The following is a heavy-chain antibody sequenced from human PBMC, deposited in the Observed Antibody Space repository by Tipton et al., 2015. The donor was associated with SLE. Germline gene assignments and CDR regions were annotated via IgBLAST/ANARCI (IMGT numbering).Heavy chain of an antibody. CDR2: IFDTGST. V-gene: IGHV4-61*02. Sequence: TLSLTCIVSGDSMSSFSHYWSWIRQPAGKGLEWIGRIFDTGSTDYNPSLKSRVTISVDTSKNQFSLRLTSVTAADTAVYHCTRVPRYNWNYIADWGQGTLVSVSS. D-gene: IGHD1-7*01. CDR3: TRVPRYNWNYIAD. CDR1: GDSMSSFSHY. J-gene: IGHJ4*02.